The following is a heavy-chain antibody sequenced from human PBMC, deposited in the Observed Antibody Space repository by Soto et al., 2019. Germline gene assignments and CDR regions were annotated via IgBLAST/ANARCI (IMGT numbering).Heavy chain of an antibody. CDR2: ISYDGSNK. D-gene: IGHD6-13*01. Sequence: QVQLVESGGGVVQPGRSLRLSCAASGFTFSSYGMHWVRQAPGKGLEWVAVISYDGSNKYYADSVKGRFTISRDNSKNTLYLQMNRLRAEDTAVYYCAKDYIAAAEISWYYYYYGMDVLGQGTTVTVS. V-gene: IGHV3-30*18. J-gene: IGHJ6*02. CDR3: AKDYIAAAEISWYYYYYGMDV. CDR1: GFTFSSYG.